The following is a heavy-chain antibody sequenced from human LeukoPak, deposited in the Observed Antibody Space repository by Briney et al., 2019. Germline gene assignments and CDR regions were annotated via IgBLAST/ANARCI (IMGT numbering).Heavy chain of an antibody. J-gene: IGHJ4*02. CDR1: GYTFTGYY. Sequence: GASVKVSCKASGYTFTGYYMHWVRQAPGQGLEWMGWINPNSGGTNYAQKFQGRVTMTRDTSISTAYMELSRLRSDDTAVYYCARWGDSSGYSLPNFDYWGQGTLVTVSS. CDR3: ARWGDSSGYSLPNFDY. V-gene: IGHV1-2*02. D-gene: IGHD3-22*01. CDR2: INPNSGGT.